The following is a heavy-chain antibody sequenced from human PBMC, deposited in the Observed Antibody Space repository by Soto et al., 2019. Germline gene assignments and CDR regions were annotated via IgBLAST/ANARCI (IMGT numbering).Heavy chain of an antibody. CDR2: ISGSGGST. D-gene: IGHD2-15*01. J-gene: IGHJ4*02. Sequence: PGGSLRLSCAASGFTFSSYAMSWVRQAPGKGLEWVSAISGSGGSTYYADSVKGRFTISRDNSKNTLYLQMNSLRAEDTAVYYCAKLPRWWLETTYFDYWGQGTLVTVSS. V-gene: IGHV3-23*01. CDR3: AKLPRWWLETTYFDY. CDR1: GFTFSSYA.